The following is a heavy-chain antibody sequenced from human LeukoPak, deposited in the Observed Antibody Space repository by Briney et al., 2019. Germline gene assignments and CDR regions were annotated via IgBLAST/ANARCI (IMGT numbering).Heavy chain of an antibody. CDR1: GYTLTELS. J-gene: IGHJ4*02. D-gene: IGHD3-3*01. V-gene: IGHV1-24*01. Sequence: ASVKVSCKVSGYTLTELSMHWVRQAPGKGLEWMGGFDPEDGETIYAQKFQGRVTMTEDTSTDTAYMELSSLRSEDTAVYYCATISIFGVVEAFDCWGQGTLVTVSS. CDR3: ATISIFGVVEAFDC. CDR2: FDPEDGET.